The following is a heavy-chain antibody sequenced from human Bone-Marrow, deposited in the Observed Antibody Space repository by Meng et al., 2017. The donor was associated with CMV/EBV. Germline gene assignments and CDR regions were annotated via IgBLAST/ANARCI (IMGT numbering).Heavy chain of an antibody. CDR2: IRYDGSNK. D-gene: IGHD1-26*01. V-gene: IGHV3-30*02. Sequence: GESLKISCAASGFTFSSYGMHWVRQAPGKGLEWVAFIRYDGSNKYYADSVKGRFTISRDNSKNTLYLQMNSLRAEDTAVYYCASQRGGHSGSYLLRAFDIWGQGTMVTV. CDR1: GFTFSSYG. CDR3: ASQRGGHSGSYLLRAFDI. J-gene: IGHJ3*02.